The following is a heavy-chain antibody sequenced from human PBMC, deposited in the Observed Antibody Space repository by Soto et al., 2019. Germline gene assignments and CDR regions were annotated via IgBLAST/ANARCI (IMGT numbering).Heavy chain of an antibody. D-gene: IGHD3-3*01. J-gene: IGHJ4*02. V-gene: IGHV1-69*01. Sequence: QVQLVQSGAEVKKPGSSVKVSCKASGGTFSSYAIIWVRQAPGQGLEWLGGIIPIFGTANYAQKFQGRVTITADESTSTAYMELSSLRSEDTAVYYCASPYYDFWSGATYYFDYWGQGTLVTVSS. CDR3: ASPYYDFWSGATYYFDY. CDR1: GGTFSSYA. CDR2: IIPIFGTA.